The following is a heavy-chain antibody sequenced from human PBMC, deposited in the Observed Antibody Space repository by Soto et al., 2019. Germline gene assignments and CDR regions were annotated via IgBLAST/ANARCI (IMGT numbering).Heavy chain of an antibody. V-gene: IGHV1-69*13. CDR3: ARDYDDILTGYYTSSTNYGMDV. CDR1: GGTFSSYA. J-gene: IGHJ6*02. Sequence: EASVKVSCKASGGTFSSYAISWVRQAPGQGLEWMGGIIPIFGTANYAQKFQGRVTITADESTSTAYMELSSLRSEDTAVYYCARDYDDILTGYYTSSTNYGMDVWGQGTTVTVSS. D-gene: IGHD3-9*01. CDR2: IIPIFGTA.